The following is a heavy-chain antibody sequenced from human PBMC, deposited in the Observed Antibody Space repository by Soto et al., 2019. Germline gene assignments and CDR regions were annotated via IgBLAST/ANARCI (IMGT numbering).Heavy chain of an antibody. V-gene: IGHV4-30-2*01. CDR3: ARGPDY. J-gene: IGHJ4*02. CDR1: GGSISSGGYS. Sequence: QLQLQESGSGLVKPSQTLSLTCAVSGGSISSGGYSWSWIRQPPGKGLEGIGYIYHSGSIYYNPAHQRRVTLSVDRSKNQFSLKLGSVAAAGTGVYYCARGPDYWGQGTLVPVSS. CDR2: IYHSGSI.